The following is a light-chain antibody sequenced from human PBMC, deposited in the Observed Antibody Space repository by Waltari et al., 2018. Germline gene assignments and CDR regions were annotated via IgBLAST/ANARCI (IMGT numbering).Light chain of an antibody. Sequence: DIVMTQSPLSLPVPPGEPASISCRSSQSLLHRNGKNYLDWYLQKPGQSPQLLIYLGSSRASGVPDRFSGSGSGTDFTLKISRVEAEDVGVYYCMQSLEALWTFGQGTKVEIK. J-gene: IGKJ1*01. CDR2: LGS. CDR3: MQSLEALWT. CDR1: QSLLHRNGKNY. V-gene: IGKV2-28*01.